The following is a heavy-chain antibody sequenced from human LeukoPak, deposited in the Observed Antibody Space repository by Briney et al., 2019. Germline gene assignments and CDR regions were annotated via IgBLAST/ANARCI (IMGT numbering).Heavy chain of an antibody. V-gene: IGHV3-30*02. Sequence: GGSLRLSCAASGFIFSTYGMHWVRQAPGKGLEWVTFIHYDGGNKNYADAVRGRFTISRDNYKNTLYLQMNSLRAEDTAVYYCATDVYYRDSTGYFDHWGQGTLVTVSS. CDR2: IHYDGGNK. D-gene: IGHD3-16*01. CDR3: ATDVYYRDSTGYFDH. CDR1: GFIFSTYG. J-gene: IGHJ4*03.